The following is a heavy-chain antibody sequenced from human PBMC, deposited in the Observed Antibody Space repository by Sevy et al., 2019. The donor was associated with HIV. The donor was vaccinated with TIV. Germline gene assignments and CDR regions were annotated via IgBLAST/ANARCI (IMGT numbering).Heavy chain of an antibody. D-gene: IGHD6-13*01. CDR2: FSYIGSN. J-gene: IGHJ4*02. CDR1: GGSVSSGNSY. Sequence: SETLSLTCGVSGGSVSSGNSYWGWIRQPPGKGLEWIGYFSYIGSNNYNPSLKSRVTISVDTSKNQLSLRLSSVTAADTAVYYCVRDRIAAAGGFFDYWGQGTLVTVSS. V-gene: IGHV4-61*01. CDR3: VRDRIAAAGGFFDY.